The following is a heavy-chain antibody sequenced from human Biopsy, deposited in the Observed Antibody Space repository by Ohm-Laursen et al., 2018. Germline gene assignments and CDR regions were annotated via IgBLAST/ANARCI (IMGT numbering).Heavy chain of an antibody. CDR2: ISPYNDKT. D-gene: IGHD2/OR15-2a*01. CDR3: ARVFCTSTTCYGLLDN. J-gene: IGHJ4*02. CDR1: GYTFTSYD. Sequence: GASVKVSCKASGYTFTSYDISWVRQAPGQGLEWMGWISPYNDKTSYPPKLQDRVTMTADTSTNTAHMELRSLRSDDTAVYYCARVFCTSTTCYGLLDNWGQGTVVIVSS. V-gene: IGHV1-18*01.